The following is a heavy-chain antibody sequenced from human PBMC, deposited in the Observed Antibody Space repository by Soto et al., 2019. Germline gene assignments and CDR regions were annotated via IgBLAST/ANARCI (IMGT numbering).Heavy chain of an antibody. Sequence: QVQLQESGPGLVKPSETLSLTCTVSGGSIGSYYWSWIRQPPGKGLEWIGYIYYSGSTNYNPSLNSRVTISVDTSKNQFSLNLSSVTAADTAVYYCAGSSGWPYYFDYWGQGTLVTVSS. J-gene: IGHJ4*02. D-gene: IGHD6-19*01. CDR1: GGSIGSYY. CDR3: AGSSGWPYYFDY. V-gene: IGHV4-59*08. CDR2: IYYSGST.